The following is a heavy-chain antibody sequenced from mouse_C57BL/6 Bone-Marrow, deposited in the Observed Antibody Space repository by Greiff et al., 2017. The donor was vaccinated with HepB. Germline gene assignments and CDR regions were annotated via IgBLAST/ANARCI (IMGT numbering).Heavy chain of an antibody. CDR3: ARRFGLGSYVYFDY. CDR2: INPNYGTT. J-gene: IGHJ2*01. Sequence: VQLKQSGPELVKPGASVKISCKASGYSFTDYNMNWVKQSNGKSLEWIGVINPNYGTTSYNQKFKGKATLTVDQSSSTAYMQLNSLTSEDSAVYYCARRFGLGSYVYFDYWGQGTTLTVSS. CDR1: GYSFTDYN. V-gene: IGHV1-39*01. D-gene: IGHD1-1*02.